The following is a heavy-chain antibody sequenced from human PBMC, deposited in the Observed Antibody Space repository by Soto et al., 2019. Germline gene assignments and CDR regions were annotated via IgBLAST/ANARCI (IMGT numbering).Heavy chain of an antibody. D-gene: IGHD6-13*01. Sequence: PGGSLRLSCAASGFTFSNFAMSWARQAPGKGLEWASGVGGVTRSTYYAASVKGRFTISRDDSRSTLYPQMNSLRAEDTAVYYCARDWWEEPAGKETVSQFDYWGQGTLVTVSS. J-gene: IGHJ4*02. CDR2: VGGVTRST. CDR3: ARDWWEEPAGKETVSQFDY. V-gene: IGHV3-23*01. CDR1: GFTFSNFA.